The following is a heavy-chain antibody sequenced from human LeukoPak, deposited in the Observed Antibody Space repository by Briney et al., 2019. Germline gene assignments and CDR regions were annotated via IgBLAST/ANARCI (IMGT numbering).Heavy chain of an antibody. CDR1: GYTFTSSG. CDR3: ARDEQWLVPISRPFYGVDV. J-gene: IGHJ6*02. Sequence: VASVKVSCKASGYTFTSSGISWVRQAPGQGLEWMGWINTYNGNTNYAQKLQGRVTMTTDTPTSTAYMELRSLRSDDTAVYYCARDEQWLVPISRPFYGVDVWGQGTTVTVSS. V-gene: IGHV1-18*01. CDR2: INTYNGNT. D-gene: IGHD6-19*01.